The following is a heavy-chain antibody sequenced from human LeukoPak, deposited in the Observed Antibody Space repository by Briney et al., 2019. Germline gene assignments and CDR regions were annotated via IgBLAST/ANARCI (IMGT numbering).Heavy chain of an antibody. D-gene: IGHD6-13*01. CDR3: ARGNRLYSSSWSSLAFDI. CDR2: VNPYSAYT. V-gene: IGHV1-8*01. J-gene: IGHJ3*02. Sequence: ASVKVSCKASGYTFTSYDINWVRQATGQGLEWMGWVNPYSAYTGYAQKFQGRVTMTRDTSIGTAYMEVSSLRSEDTAVYYCARGNRLYSSSWSSLAFDIWGRGTMVTVSS. CDR1: GYTFTSYD.